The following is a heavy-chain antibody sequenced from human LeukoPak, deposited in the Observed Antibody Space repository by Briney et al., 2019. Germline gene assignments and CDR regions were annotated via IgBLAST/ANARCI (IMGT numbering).Heavy chain of an antibody. D-gene: IGHD2/OR15-2a*01. CDR3: ARHSCTTSSCTGFYGMDV. J-gene: IGHJ6*02. V-gene: IGHV4-59*08. CDR2: IYYSGNT. CDR1: GGSISSYY. Sequence: SETLSLTCTVSGGSISSYYWSWIRQPPGKGLELIGYIYYSGNTNYNPSLKSRVTISIDTSKNQFSLKLSSVTAADTAVYYCARHSCTTSSCTGFYGMDVWGQGTSVTVSS.